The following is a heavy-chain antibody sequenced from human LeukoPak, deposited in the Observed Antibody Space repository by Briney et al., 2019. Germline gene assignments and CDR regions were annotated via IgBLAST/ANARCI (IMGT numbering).Heavy chain of an antibody. V-gene: IGHV4-59*01. J-gene: IGHJ6*03. CDR2: IYDRGSI. CDR1: GGSISSYY. CDR3: ASGAYSYYYMDV. Sequence: SETLSLTCTVSGGSISSYYWSWIRQPPGKGLEWIGYIYDRGSINYNPSLKSRVTISVDTSKNQFSLKLSSVTAADTAVYYCASGAYSYYYMDVWGKGTTVTISS. D-gene: IGHD1-26*01.